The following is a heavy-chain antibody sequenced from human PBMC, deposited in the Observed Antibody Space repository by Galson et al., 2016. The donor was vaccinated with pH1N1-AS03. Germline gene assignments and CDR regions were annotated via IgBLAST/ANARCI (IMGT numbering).Heavy chain of an antibody. Sequence: SVKVSCKASGYTFTGFYVHWVRQAPGQGLEWMGWINPNNGVTNYAQKFQAWVTMTGDTSISTAYLELYGLKSDDTAVYYCARDPRGPCSSATCATTYYFGTDVWGQGTTVIVSS. CDR2: INPNNGVT. CDR3: ARDPRGPCSSATCATTYYFGTDV. V-gene: IGHV1-2*04. CDR1: GYTFTGFY. D-gene: IGHD2/OR15-2a*01. J-gene: IGHJ6*02.